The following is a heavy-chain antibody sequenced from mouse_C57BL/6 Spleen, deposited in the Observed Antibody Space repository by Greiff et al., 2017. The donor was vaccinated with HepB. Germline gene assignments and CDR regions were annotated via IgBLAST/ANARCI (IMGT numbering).Heavy chain of an antibody. CDR2: IDPSDSET. D-gene: IGHD2-3*01. V-gene: IGHV1-52*01. CDR1: GYTFTSYW. CDR3: ARGGIDGYHYFDY. J-gene: IGHJ2*01. Sequence: QVQLQQSGAELVRPGSSVKLSCKASGYTFTSYWMHWVKQRPIQGLEWIGNIDPSDSETHYNQKFKDKATLTVDKSSSTAYMQLSSLTSEDSAVYYCARGGIDGYHYFDYWGQGTTLTVSS.